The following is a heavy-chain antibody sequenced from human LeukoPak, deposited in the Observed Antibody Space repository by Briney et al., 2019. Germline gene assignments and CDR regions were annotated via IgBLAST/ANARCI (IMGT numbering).Heavy chain of an antibody. V-gene: IGHV4-59*12. CDR3: AKLGDWNDLVY. CDR1: GGSITNYW. J-gene: IGHJ4*02. CDR2: IYYSGGST. Sequence: SGTLSLTCTVSGGSITNYWWSWIRQPPGRGLEWIGSIYYSGGSTNYNPSLRGRATISVDESKNQLSLQMKTVTAADTAVYYRAKLGDWNDLVYWGQGTLVSVSS. D-gene: IGHD1-1*01.